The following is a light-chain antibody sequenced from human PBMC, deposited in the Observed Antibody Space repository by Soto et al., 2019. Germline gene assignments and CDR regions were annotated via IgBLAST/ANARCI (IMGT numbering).Light chain of an antibody. CDR1: QSVNSY. CDR3: QQSSNRPRT. V-gene: IGKV3-11*01. Sequence: EIVLTQSPATLSLSPGEGATLSCRASQSVNSYLAWFQQKPGQAPRLLIYNASNRATAIPARFSGSGSGTDFSLTISSLEPEDFAVYYCQQSSNRPRTFGQGTKVEI. J-gene: IGKJ1*01. CDR2: NAS.